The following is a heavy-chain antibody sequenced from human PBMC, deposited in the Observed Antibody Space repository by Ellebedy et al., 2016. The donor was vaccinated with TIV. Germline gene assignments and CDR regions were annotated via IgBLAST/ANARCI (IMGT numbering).Heavy chain of an antibody. Sequence: ASVKVSCKASGYTLTSYGISWVRQAPGQGLEWMGWISAYNGNTNYAQKFQGRVTITADESTSTAYMELSSLRSEDTAVYYCARAGSTTVTTYSWFDPWGQGTLVTVSS. J-gene: IGHJ5*02. V-gene: IGHV1-18*04. CDR1: GYTLTSYG. CDR3: ARAGSTTVTTYSWFDP. D-gene: IGHD4-17*01. CDR2: ISAYNGNT.